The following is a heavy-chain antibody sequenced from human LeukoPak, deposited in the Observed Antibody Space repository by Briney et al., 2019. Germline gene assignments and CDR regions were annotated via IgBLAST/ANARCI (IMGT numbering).Heavy chain of an antibody. CDR3: ASGSLASYFDH. V-gene: IGHV1-2*02. Sequence: ASVKVSCKASGYTFSVYYMHWVRQAPGQGLEWMGWINPNSGGTKYVQKFQGRVTMTRDTSISTAYMELSRLRSDDTAVYYCASGSLASYFDHWGQGTLVTVSS. D-gene: IGHD3-16*01. J-gene: IGHJ4*02. CDR2: INPNSGGT. CDR1: GYTFSVYY.